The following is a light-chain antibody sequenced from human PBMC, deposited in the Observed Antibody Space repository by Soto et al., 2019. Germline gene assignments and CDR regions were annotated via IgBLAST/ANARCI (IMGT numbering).Light chain of an antibody. CDR2: AAS. CDR3: QQYYSYPRT. CDR1: QGISSY. Sequence: AIRMTQSPSSFSASTGDRXTITXRASQGISSYLAWYQQKPGKAPKLLIYAASTLQSGVPSRFSGSGSGTDFTLTISCLQSEDFATYYCQQYYSYPRTFGQGTKLEIK. V-gene: IGKV1-8*01. J-gene: IGKJ2*01.